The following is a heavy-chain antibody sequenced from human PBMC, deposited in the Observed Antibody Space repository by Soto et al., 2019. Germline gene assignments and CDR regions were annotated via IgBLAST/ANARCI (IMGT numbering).Heavy chain of an antibody. CDR1: AGSISGGDYY. Sequence: PSETLSLTCIVSAGSISGGDYYWSWIRQPPGKGLEWIGYIYYSGSTYYNPSLKSRVTISVDTSKNQFSLKLSSVTAADTAVYYCARSYSNYETYYFDYWGQGTLVTVSS. CDR2: IYYSGST. CDR3: ARSYSNYETYYFDY. V-gene: IGHV4-30-4*01. J-gene: IGHJ4*02. D-gene: IGHD4-4*01.